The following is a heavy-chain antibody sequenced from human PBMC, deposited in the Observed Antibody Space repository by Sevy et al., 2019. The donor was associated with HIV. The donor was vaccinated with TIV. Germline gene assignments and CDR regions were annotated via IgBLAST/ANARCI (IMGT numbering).Heavy chain of an antibody. J-gene: IGHJ3*02. CDR2: IFRSGDVT. CDR3: AGARYDSSGSFDAFDI. D-gene: IGHD3-22*01. CDR1: GFTFSNYA. Sequence: GGSLRLSCTGSGFTFSNYAMNWVRQAPGKGLEWVSTIFRSGDVTYYADSVKGRFTISRDNSRNTLFLQMKSLRAEDTAVYYSAGARYDSSGSFDAFDIWGQGTMVTVSS. V-gene: IGHV3-23*01.